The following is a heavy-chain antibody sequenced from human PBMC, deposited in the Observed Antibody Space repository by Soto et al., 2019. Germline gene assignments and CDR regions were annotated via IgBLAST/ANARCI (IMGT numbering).Heavy chain of an antibody. V-gene: IGHV3-30*03. CDR2: ISFDGSNT. Sequence: QVQLVESGGGSVKPGGSLRLSCAAFGFTFSNFGMHWVRQAPGKGLEWVAVISFDGSNTFYRDSVKGRFTISRDNSRNTLFLEMNSLRPGDTAVYSCASLPYCSGGSCLTSNFWGQGTLVTVSS. J-gene: IGHJ1*01. D-gene: IGHD2-15*01. CDR3: ASLPYCSGGSCLTSNF. CDR1: GFTFSNFG.